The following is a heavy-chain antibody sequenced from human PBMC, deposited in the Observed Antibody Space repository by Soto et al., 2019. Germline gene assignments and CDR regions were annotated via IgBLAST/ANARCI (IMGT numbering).Heavy chain of an antibody. J-gene: IGHJ4*02. CDR3: ARIQGSDYSDYLDY. D-gene: IGHD4-4*01. CDR1: GVSFSGYP. Sequence: SETLSLTCAVYGVSFSGYPWTWIRLPPDRGLEWIGEITHRGCPNYNPSLKSRVSISVDTSKNQFSMDLRSVTAADTAVYYCARIQGSDYSDYLDYWGQGTLVTVSS. CDR2: ITHRGCP. V-gene: IGHV4-34*01.